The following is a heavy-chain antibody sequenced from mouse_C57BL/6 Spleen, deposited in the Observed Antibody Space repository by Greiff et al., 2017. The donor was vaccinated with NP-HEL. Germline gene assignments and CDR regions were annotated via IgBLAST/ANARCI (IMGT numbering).Heavy chain of an antibody. CDR2: IYPGDGDT. J-gene: IGHJ1*03. V-gene: IGHV1-82*01. D-gene: IGHD2-5*01. Sequence: LVESGPELVKPGASVKISCKASGYAFSSSWMNWVKQRPGKGLEWIGRIYPGDGDTNYNGKFKGKATLTADKSSSTAYMQLSSLTSEDSAVYFCARSGSNYDWYFDVWGTGTTVTVSS. CDR1: GYAFSSSW. CDR3: ARSGSNYDWYFDV.